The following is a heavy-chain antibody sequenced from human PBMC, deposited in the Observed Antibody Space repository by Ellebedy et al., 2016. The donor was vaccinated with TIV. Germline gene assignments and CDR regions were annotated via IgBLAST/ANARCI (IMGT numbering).Heavy chain of an antibody. J-gene: IGHJ4*02. CDR2: IYTSGNT. CDR3: ARGGTLGSGWYPYYFDY. CDR1: GGSISSGSYY. D-gene: IGHD6-19*01. Sequence: SETLSLXCTVSGGSISSGSYYWSWIRQPAGKGLEWIGRIYTSGNTNYNPSLMSRVTMSVDTSKNQFSLKLSSVTAADTAVYYCARGGTLGSGWYPYYFDYWGQGTLVIVSS. V-gene: IGHV4-61*02.